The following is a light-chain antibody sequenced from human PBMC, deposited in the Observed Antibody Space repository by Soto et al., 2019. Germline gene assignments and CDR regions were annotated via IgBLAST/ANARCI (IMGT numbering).Light chain of an antibody. CDR1: QSIRSW. CDR3: QQYDSYCT. Sequence: MTQSPATLSVSPGERATLSCRASQSIRSWLAWYQQKPGKAPRLLIYKASSLESGVPSRFSGSGSGTEITLTISSLQPDDSATYYCQQYDSYCTFGGGTKVDIK. V-gene: IGKV1-5*03. CDR2: KAS. J-gene: IGKJ4*01.